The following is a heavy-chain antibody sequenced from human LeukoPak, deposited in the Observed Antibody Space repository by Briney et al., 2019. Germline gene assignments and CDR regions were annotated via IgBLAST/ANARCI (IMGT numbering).Heavy chain of an antibody. CDR2: INHSGST. CDR1: GGSFSGYY. J-gene: IGHJ1*01. D-gene: IGHD4-17*01. V-gene: IGHV4-34*01. Sequence: SETLSLTCAVYGGSFSGYYWSWIRQPPGKGLEWIGEINHSGSTNYNPSLKSRVTISVGTSKNQFSLKLSSVTAADTAVYYCARRYGENFQHWGQGTLVTVSS. CDR3: ARRYGENFQH.